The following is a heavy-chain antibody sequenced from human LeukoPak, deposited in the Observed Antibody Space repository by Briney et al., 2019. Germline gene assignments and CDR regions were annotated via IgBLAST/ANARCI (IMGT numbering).Heavy chain of an antibody. CDR2: ISSSSSYI. V-gene: IGHV3-21*01. CDR3: ARGSSGWPNYFDY. Sequence: KTGGSLRLSCAASGFTFSSYSMNWVRQAPGKGVEWVSSISSSSSYIYYADSVKGRFTISRDNAKNSLYLQMNSLRAEDTAVYYCARGSSGWPNYFDYWGQGTLVTVSS. D-gene: IGHD6-19*01. J-gene: IGHJ4*02. CDR1: GFTFSSYS.